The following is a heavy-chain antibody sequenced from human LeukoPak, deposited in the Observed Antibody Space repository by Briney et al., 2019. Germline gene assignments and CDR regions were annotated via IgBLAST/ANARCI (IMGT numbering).Heavy chain of an antibody. CDR1: GGSISSYY. CDR2: IYYSGST. V-gene: IGHV4-59*08. J-gene: IGHJ4*02. Sequence: SETLSLTCTVSGGSISSYYWSRIRHPPGTGLEWIGYIYYSGSTNYNPSLKSRVTISVDTSKNQFSLKLSSVTAADTAVYYCARIPAAIRDYYFDYWGQGTLVTVSS. CDR3: ARIPAAIRDYYFDY. D-gene: IGHD2-2*02.